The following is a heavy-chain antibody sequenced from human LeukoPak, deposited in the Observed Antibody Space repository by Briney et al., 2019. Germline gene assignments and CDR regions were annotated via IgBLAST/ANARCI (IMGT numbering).Heavy chain of an antibody. CDR3: ARKSGYTYSFDY. V-gene: IGHV1-2*02. Sequence: GASVKVSCEASGHTFTGYYMHWVRQAPGQGLEWMGWINPNSGGTTYAQHFQGRVTMTRDTSISTAYMQLSSLTSDDTAVYYCARKSGYTYSFDYWGQGALVTVSS. D-gene: IGHD5-18*01. CDR1: GHTFTGYY. CDR2: INPNSGGT. J-gene: IGHJ4*02.